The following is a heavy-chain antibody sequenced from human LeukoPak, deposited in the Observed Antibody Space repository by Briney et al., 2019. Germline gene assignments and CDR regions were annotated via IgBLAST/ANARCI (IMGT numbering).Heavy chain of an antibody. Sequence: ASVKVSCKTSGFTFTDYHWHWVRQAPGQGREWVGRIDSNDPNAGGPYYAQKFQGRVTLTTDTSITTAYMELNSLRFDDTAIYYCARDHIGSLEHWGQGTLVTVSS. V-gene: IGHV1-2*06. D-gene: IGHD5-12*01. J-gene: IGHJ1*01. CDR3: ARDHIGSLEH. CDR1: GFTFTDYH. CDR2: IDSNDPNAGGP.